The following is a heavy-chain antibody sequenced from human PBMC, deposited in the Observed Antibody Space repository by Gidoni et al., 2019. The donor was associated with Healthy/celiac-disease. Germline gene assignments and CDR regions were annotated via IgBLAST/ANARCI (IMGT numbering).Heavy chain of an antibody. D-gene: IGHD5-12*01. CDR2: ISYDGSNK. CDR1: GFTFSSYA. Sequence: QVQLVESGGGVVPPGRSLSLSCPASGFTFSSYAMHWVRQAPGKGLEWVAVISYDGSNKYYADSVKGRFTISRDNSKNTLYLQMNSLRAEDTAVYYCARDGSGYGSFDYWGQGTLVTVSS. V-gene: IGHV3-30*01. J-gene: IGHJ4*02. CDR3: ARDGSGYGSFDY.